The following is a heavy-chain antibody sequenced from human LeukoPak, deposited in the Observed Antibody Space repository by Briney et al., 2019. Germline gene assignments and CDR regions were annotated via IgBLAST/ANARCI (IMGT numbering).Heavy chain of an antibody. CDR1: GFTFSGYW. D-gene: IGHD3-10*01. CDR2: IKQDGSEK. Sequence: GGSLRLSCAASGFTFSGYWMSWVRQAPGKGLEWVANIKQDGSEKYYVDSVKGRFTISRDNAKNSLYLQMNSLRAEDTAVYYCARGGYYYGSGSYYTWGQGTLVTVSS. V-gene: IGHV3-7*01. CDR3: ARGGYYYGSGSYYT. J-gene: IGHJ4*02.